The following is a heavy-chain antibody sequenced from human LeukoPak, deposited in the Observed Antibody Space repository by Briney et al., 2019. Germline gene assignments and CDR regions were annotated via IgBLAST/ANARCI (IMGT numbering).Heavy chain of an antibody. V-gene: IGHV3-64*01. CDR1: GFTFSEYS. J-gene: IGHJ4*02. Sequence: PGGSLRLSCAASGFTFSEYSMHWVRQAPGKGLEYVSAISTNGGSTYYANSVKGRFTISRDDPKNTLDLQMGSLRPEDMAVYYCAKDAANLLYYFDYWGQGALVTVSS. D-gene: IGHD2-15*01. CDR3: AKDAANLLYYFDY. CDR2: ISTNGGST.